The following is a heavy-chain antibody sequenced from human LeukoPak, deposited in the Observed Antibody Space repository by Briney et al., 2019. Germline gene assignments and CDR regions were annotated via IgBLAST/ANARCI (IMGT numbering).Heavy chain of an antibody. CDR1: GGSISDYY. J-gene: IGHJ4*02. D-gene: IGHD3-3*01. Sequence: SETLSLTCTVSGGSISDYYWSWIRQPPGKGLEWIGYIYYSGSTNYNPSLKSRVTISVDTSKNQFSLKLSSVTAADTAVYYCARQRYDFWSGYLDYWGQGTLVTVSS. CDR2: IYYSGST. V-gene: IGHV4-59*08. CDR3: ARQRYDFWSGYLDY.